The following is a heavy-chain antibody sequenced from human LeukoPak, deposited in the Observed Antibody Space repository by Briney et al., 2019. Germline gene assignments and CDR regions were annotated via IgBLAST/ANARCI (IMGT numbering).Heavy chain of an antibody. D-gene: IGHD6-6*01. CDR3: GRSEYSSSTDLEY. CDR2: INTKTGNP. V-gene: IGHV7-4-1*02. CDR1: GYTFTRYA. Sequence: ASVKVSCKASGYTFTRYAINWVRQAPGQGLEWMGWINTKTGNPTYAQGFTGRFVFSLDISNTTAYLQINSLKAEDTDVYYCGRSEYSSSTDLEYWGQGNLVTVSS. J-gene: IGHJ4*02.